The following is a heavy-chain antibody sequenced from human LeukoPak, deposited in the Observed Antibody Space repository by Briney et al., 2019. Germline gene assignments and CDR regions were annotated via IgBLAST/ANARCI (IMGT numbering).Heavy chain of an antibody. CDR2: IYTSGST. J-gene: IGHJ3*02. CDR3: AKSNGYGLIDI. Sequence: PSETLSLTCTVSGGSISGDYWSWIRQPAGTGLEWIGRIYTSGSTIYNPSLKSRVTMSVDTSKNQFSLRLNSVTAADTAVYYCAKSNGYGLIDIWGQGTMVTVSS. V-gene: IGHV4-4*07. D-gene: IGHD3-10*01. CDR1: GGSISGDY.